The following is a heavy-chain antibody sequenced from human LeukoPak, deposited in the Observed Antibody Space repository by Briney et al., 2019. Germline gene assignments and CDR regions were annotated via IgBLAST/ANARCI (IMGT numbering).Heavy chain of an antibody. Sequence: SETLSLTCAVSGASISSGGYSWSWLRQPPGKGLEWIGYIYNSENTHYNPSLKSRLTISVDTSKNHFSLKLSSVTAADTAVYYCARGGYNYGYIYWGQGTLVTVSS. V-gene: IGHV4-30-4*07. CDR2: IYNSENT. D-gene: IGHD5-18*01. CDR3: ARGGYNYGYIY. CDR1: GASISSGGYS. J-gene: IGHJ4*02.